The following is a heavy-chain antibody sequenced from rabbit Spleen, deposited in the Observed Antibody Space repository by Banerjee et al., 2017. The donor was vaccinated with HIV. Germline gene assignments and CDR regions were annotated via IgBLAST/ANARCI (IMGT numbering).Heavy chain of an antibody. CDR2: IYAGSSNNA. D-gene: IGHD1-1*01. V-gene: IGHV1S40*01. CDR1: GIDFSSSYY. CDR3: ARDTSTSFSTYGMDL. J-gene: IGHJ6*01. Sequence: QSLEESGGDLVKPGASLTLTCTASGIDFSSSYYMCWVRQPPGRGLEWIGCIYAGSSNNAYSATWAKGRFTISKTSSTTVTLQMTSLTAADTATYFCARDTSTSFSTYGMDLWGPGTLVTVS.